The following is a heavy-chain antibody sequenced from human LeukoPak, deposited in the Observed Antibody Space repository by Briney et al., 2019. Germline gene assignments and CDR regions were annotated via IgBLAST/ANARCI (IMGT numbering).Heavy chain of an antibody. J-gene: IGHJ6*03. CDR3: ARVGATAVGYYYYYMDV. Sequence: PSETLSLTCTVSGYSISSGYYWGWIRQPPGKGLEWIGSIYHSGSTYYNPSLKSRVTISVDTSKHQFPLKLSSVTAADTAVYFCARVGATAVGYYYYYMDVWGKGTTVTVSS. D-gene: IGHD1-26*01. V-gene: IGHV4-38-2*02. CDR1: GYSISSGYY. CDR2: IYHSGST.